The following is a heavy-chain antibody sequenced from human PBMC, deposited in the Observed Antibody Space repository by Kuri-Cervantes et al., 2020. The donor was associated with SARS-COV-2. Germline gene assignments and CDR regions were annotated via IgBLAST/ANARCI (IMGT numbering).Heavy chain of an antibody. V-gene: IGHV4-61*08. J-gene: IGHJ6*02. D-gene: IGHD2-2*01. CDR3: ARGRLIVVVPADLGMDV. Sequence: GSLRLSCTVSGGSINSGGYYWSWIRQPPGKGLEWIGYIYYSGSTNYNPSLKSRVTISVDTSKNQFSLKLSSVTAADTAVYYCARGRLIVVVPADLGMDVWGQGTTVTVSS. CDR1: GGSINSGGYY. CDR2: IYYSGST.